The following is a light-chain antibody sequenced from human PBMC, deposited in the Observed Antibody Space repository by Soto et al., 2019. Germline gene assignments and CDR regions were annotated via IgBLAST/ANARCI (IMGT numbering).Light chain of an antibody. Sequence: QSALTQPASVSGSPGPSITISCTGTSSDVGGYNYVSWYQQDPGKAPKLMIYDVNNRPSGVSNRCSGSKSGNTASLTISGLQAEDEAYYYCSSYTSSSTLAVFGGGTKVTVL. V-gene: IGLV2-14*01. J-gene: IGLJ2*01. CDR3: SSYTSSSTLAV. CDR2: DVN. CDR1: SSDVGGYNY.